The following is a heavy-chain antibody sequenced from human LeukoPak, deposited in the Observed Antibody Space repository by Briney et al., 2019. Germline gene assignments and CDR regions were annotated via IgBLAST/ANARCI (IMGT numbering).Heavy chain of an antibody. CDR1: GGTFSSYA. J-gene: IGHJ4*02. D-gene: IGHD3-9*01. V-gene: IGHV1-69*04. CDR2: IIPILGIA. Sequence: ASVKVSCKASGGTFSSYAISWVRQAPGQGLEWMRRIIPILGIANYAQKFQVRVTITADKSTSTAYMELSSLRSEDTAVYYCARDPNDILTPFDYWGQGTLVTVSS. CDR3: ARDPNDILTPFDY.